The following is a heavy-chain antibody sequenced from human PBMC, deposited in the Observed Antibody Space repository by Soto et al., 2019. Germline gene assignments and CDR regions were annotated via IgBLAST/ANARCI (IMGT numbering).Heavy chain of an antibody. V-gene: IGHV3-53*01. J-gene: IGHJ4*02. D-gene: IGHD3-10*01. CDR3: ARDFVNDYGNEGDDYFDC. CDR2: IYSGGTI. CDR1: ESTFTSYS. Sequence: GESLKISCAASESTFTSYSMHWVRQAPGKGLEWVSVIYSGGTIYYADSVKGRFAISRDNSKSTLYLQMNSLRVEDTAVYYCARDFVNDYGNEGDDYFDCWGKGTLVTVSS.